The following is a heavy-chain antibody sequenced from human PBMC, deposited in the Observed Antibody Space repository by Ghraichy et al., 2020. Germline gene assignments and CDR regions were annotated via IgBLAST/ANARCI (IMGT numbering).Heavy chain of an antibody. J-gene: IGHJ4*02. Sequence: SETLSLTCTVSGGSINNYYWSWIRQPPGKGLEWIGYIYSTGSTYYNPSLKSRVTISIDTSKNQFSLKLNSMTAADTALYFCARTKPHLVGFDSWGQGSLVTVSS. V-gene: IGHV4-4*09. CDR1: GGSINNYY. D-gene: IGHD6-6*01. CDR3: ARTKPHLVGFDS. CDR2: IYSTGST.